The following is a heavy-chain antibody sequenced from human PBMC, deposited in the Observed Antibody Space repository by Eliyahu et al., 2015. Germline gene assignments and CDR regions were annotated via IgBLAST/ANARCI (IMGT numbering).Heavy chain of an antibody. CDR3: ARQTSTGDYYGLDV. Sequence: QVQLQESGPGLVKPSETLSLTCTVXGXSISSYYWSWIRQSPGXGLEWIGYIYSTGSTHYNPSLKSRVSISVDTSKNQFSLNLSSVTAADTAVYFCARQTSTGDYYGLDVWGXGTTVTVSS. J-gene: IGHJ6*04. CDR2: IYSTGST. CDR1: GXSISSYY. V-gene: IGHV4-59*01. D-gene: IGHD6-19*01.